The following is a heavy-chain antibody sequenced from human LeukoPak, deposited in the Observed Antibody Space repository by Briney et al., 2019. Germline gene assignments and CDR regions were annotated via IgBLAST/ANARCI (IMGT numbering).Heavy chain of an antibody. CDR1: GYSISSGYY. J-gene: IGHJ6*03. D-gene: IGHD6-6*01. CDR2: IYHSGST. CDR3: ARTREPIAALSHYYYYYMDV. V-gene: IGHV4-38-2*02. Sequence: PSETLSLTCTVSGYSISSGYYWGWIRQPPGKGLEWIGSIYHSGSTYYNPSLKSRVTISVDTSKNQFSLKLSSVTAADTAVYYCARTREPIAALSHYYYYYMDVWGKGATVTVSS.